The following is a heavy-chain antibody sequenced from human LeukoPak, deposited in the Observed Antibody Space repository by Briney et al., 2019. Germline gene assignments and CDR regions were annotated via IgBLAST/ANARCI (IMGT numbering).Heavy chain of an antibody. CDR1: GYTFTSYY. J-gene: IGHJ4*02. V-gene: IGHV1-2*02. CDR2: MNPNSGDT. Sequence: WASVKVSCKASGYTFTSYYMHWVRQAPGQGLEWMGWMNPNSGDTSYAREFQDRVTMTRDTSLSTAYMELSRLRSDDTAVYFCARRPINCIITNCYVDYWGQGTLVTVSS. CDR3: ARRPINCIITNCYVDY. D-gene: IGHD2-2*01.